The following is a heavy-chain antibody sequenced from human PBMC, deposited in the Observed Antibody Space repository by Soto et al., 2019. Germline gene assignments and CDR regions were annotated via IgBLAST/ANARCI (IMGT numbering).Heavy chain of an antibody. CDR1: GFTFSSYG. Sequence: GGSLRLSCAASGFTFSSYGMHWVRQAPGKGMAWVAVISYDGSNKYYADSVKGRFTISRDNSKNTLYLQMNSLRAEDTAVYYCAKDSRPGGWYFASYYGMDVWGQGTTVTVS. J-gene: IGHJ6*02. CDR2: ISYDGSNK. CDR3: AKDSRPGGWYFASYYGMDV. V-gene: IGHV3-30*18. D-gene: IGHD6-19*01.